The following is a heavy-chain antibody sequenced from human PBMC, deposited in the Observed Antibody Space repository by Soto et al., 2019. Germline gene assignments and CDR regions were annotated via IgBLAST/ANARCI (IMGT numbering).Heavy chain of an antibody. Sequence: ASVKVSCKASGYTFTSYDINWVRQATGQGLEWMGWMNPNSGNTGYAQKFQGRVTMTRNTSISTAYMELSSLRSEDTAVYYCARGTTVTKKSIFYYYMDVWGKGTTVTVSS. CDR2: MNPNSGNT. CDR1: GYTFTSYD. D-gene: IGHD4-17*01. CDR3: ARGTTVTKKSIFYYYMDV. J-gene: IGHJ6*03. V-gene: IGHV1-8*01.